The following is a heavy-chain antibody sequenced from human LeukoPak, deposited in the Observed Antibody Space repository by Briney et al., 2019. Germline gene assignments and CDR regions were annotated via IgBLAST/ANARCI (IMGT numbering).Heavy chain of an antibody. D-gene: IGHD6-13*01. V-gene: IGHV3-33*01. CDR3: ARTKYSNSWEHYYYGMDD. Sequence: GGSLRLSCAASGFTFSTSGMHWVRQAPGKGLEWVAVIWNDGSNQYYGASVKGRFTISRDNPKNTLYLQMNSLRAEDTAVYYCARTKYSNSWEHYYYGMDDWGQRTTVTVS. CDR1: GFTFSTSG. CDR2: IWNDGSNQ. J-gene: IGHJ6*02.